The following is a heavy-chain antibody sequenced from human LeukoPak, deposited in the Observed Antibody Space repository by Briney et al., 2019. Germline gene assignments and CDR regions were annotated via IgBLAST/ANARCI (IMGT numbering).Heavy chain of an antibody. V-gene: IGHV4-4*09. CDR2: IYTSGST. J-gene: IGHJ5*02. Sequence: PSETLSLTCTVSGGSISSYYWSWIRQPPGKGLEWIGNIYTSGSTNYNPSLRSRVTMSVDTSKNQISLKLSSVTAADTAVYYCARQQYSSSPWAWFDPWGQGTLVTVSS. CDR1: GGSISSYY. CDR3: ARQQYSSSPWAWFDP. D-gene: IGHD6-6*01.